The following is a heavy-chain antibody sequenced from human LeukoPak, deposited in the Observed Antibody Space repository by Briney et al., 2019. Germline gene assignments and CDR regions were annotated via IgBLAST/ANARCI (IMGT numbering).Heavy chain of an antibody. CDR2: IYYSGST. CDR3: ARASNWFDP. V-gene: IGHV4-39*01. Sequence: PSETLSLTCTVSGGSISSSSYYWGWIRQPPGKGLEWIGSIYYSGSTYYNPSLRSRVTISVDTSKNQFSLKLSSVTAADTAVYYCARASNWFDPWGQGTLVTVSS. CDR1: GGSISSSSYY. J-gene: IGHJ5*02.